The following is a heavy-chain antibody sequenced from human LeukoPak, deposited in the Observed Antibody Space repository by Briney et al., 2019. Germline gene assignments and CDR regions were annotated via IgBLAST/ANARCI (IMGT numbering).Heavy chain of an antibody. CDR3: TRAAPYGTSWYGKNDY. CDR1: GFTLSSYP. Sequence: GGSLRLSCAASGFTLSSYPMNWVRQAPGKGLEWVSTFFRGSTYYANTVQGRFTISTDSSKNTLYVQMNSLRADDTALYFCTRAAPYGTSWYGKNDYWGQGTLVAVSS. CDR2: FFRGST. J-gene: IGHJ4*02. D-gene: IGHD6-13*01. V-gene: IGHV3-23*01.